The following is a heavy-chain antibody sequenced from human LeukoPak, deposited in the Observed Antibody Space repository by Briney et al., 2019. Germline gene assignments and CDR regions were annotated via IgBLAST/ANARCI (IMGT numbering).Heavy chain of an antibody. V-gene: IGHV3-15*04. CDR1: GLTFRDAW. CDR3: VWMNTVHTLGF. J-gene: IGHJ4*02. CDR2: IVSKRGGGAT. D-gene: IGHD3-16*01. Sequence: GGSLRLSCVVSGLTFRDAWLSWVRQAPGKGLEWIGRIVSKRGGGATDYGAAVKGRFTISRDDSENTMYLQMNSLQTEDTAMYYCVWMNTVHTLGFWGQGTLVTVSS.